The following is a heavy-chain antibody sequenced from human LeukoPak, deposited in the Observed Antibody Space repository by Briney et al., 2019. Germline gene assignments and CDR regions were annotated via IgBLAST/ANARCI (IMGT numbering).Heavy chain of an antibody. CDR3: AREMATIVNQFDY. V-gene: IGHV1-18*01. J-gene: IGHJ4*02. Sequence: AASGKVSCKASGYTFTSYGISWVRQAPGKGLEWMGWISPYNGNTNYAQKLQGRVTMTTDTSTTTAYMELRSLRSDDTAVYYCAREMATIVNQFDYWGQGTLFTVSS. D-gene: IGHD5-24*01. CDR2: ISPYNGNT. CDR1: GYTFTSYG.